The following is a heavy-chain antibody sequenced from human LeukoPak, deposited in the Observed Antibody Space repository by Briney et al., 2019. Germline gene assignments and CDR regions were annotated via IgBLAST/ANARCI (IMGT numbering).Heavy chain of an antibody. CDR2: ISYDGSNK. CDR3: AREPYGDYVIDY. J-gene: IGHJ4*02. Sequence: HTGGSLRLSCAASGFTFSSYAMSWVRQAPGKGLEWVAVISYDGSNKYYADSVKGRFTISRDNSKNTLYPQMNSLRAEDTAVYYCAREPYGDYVIDYWGQGTLVTVSS. V-gene: IGHV3-30-3*01. D-gene: IGHD4-17*01. CDR1: GFTFSSYA.